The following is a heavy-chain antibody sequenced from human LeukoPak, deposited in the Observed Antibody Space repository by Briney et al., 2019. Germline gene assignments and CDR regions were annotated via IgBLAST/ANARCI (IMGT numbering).Heavy chain of an antibody. Sequence: GGSLRLSCAASGFTFSSYGMHWVRQAPGKGLEWVAVISYDGSNKYYADSVKGRFTISRDNSKNTLYLQMNSLRAEDTAVYYCAKDRVPWGLLPADYWGQGTLVTVSS. CDR2: ISYDGSNK. D-gene: IGHD1-26*01. J-gene: IGHJ4*02. CDR3: AKDRVPWGLLPADY. V-gene: IGHV3-30*18. CDR1: GFTFSSYG.